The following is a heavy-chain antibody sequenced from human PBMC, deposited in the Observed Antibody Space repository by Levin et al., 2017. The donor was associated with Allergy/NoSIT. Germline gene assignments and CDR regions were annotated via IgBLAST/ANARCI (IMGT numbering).Heavy chain of an antibody. J-gene: IGHJ4*02. V-gene: IGHV4-39*01. D-gene: IGHD2-21*02. CDR1: GGSISSSSYY. Sequence: AGGSLRLSCTVSGGSISSSSYYWGWIRQPPGKGLEWIGSIYYSGSTYYNPSLKSRVTISVDTSKNQFSLKLSSVTAADTAVYYCARHPLLYCGGDCYSSYFDYCGEGTLVTVSS. CDR2: IYYSGST. CDR3: ARHPLLYCGGDCYSSYFDY.